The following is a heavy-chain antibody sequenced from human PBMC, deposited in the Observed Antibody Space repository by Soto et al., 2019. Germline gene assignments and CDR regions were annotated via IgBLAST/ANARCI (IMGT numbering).Heavy chain of an antibody. V-gene: IGHV1-69*04. D-gene: IGHD3-10*01. J-gene: IGHJ4*02. Sequence: QVQLVQSGAEVKRPGSSVKVSCKASGDTFSFYSINWVRQAPGLGLEWMGRVNPILSMSNYAQRFQGRVTRTTDXXTSTAYMELSGLRSEDTAMYYCATSYGSGYRAFDYWGQGALVTVSS. CDR2: VNPILSMS. CDR3: ATSYGSGYRAFDY. CDR1: GDTFSFYS.